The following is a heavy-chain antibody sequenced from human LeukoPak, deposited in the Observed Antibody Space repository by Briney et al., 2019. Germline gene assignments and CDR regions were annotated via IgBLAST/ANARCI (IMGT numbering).Heavy chain of an antibody. CDR1: GYTFTGYY. Sequence: ASVKVSCKASGYTFTGYYTHWVRQAPGQGLEWMGWINPNSGGTNYAQKFQGRVTMTRDTSISTAYMELSRLGSDDTAVYYCAREADGGDAFDIWGQGTMVTVSS. D-gene: IGHD3-16*01. CDR2: INPNSGGT. CDR3: AREADGGDAFDI. V-gene: IGHV1-2*02. J-gene: IGHJ3*02.